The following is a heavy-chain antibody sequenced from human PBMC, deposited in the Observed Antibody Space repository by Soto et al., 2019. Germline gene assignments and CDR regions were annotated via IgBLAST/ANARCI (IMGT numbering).Heavy chain of an antibody. J-gene: IGHJ4*02. CDR3: ARVFKGRAAAGTKVGY. CDR1: GYTFTSYD. CDR2: MNPNSGNT. V-gene: IGHV1-8*01. Sequence: ASVKVSCKASGYTFTSYDIKWVRQATGQGLEWMGWMNPNSGNTGYAQKFQGRVTMTRNTSISTAYMELSSLRSEDTAVYYCARVFKGRAAAGTKVGYWGQGTLVTVSS. D-gene: IGHD6-13*01.